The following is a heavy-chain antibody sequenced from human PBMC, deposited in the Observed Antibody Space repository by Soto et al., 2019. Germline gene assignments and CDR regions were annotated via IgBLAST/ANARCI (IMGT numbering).Heavy chain of an antibody. CDR2: IYWDDDK. J-gene: IGHJ4*02. V-gene: IGHV2-5*02. CDR1: GFSLSTSGVG. Sequence: QITLKESGPTLVKPTQTLTLTCTFSGFSLSTSGVGVGWIRQPPGKALGWLALIYWDDDKGYSPSLKSRLTITKDTSNNQVVLTMTNMDPVDTATYYCAHSANKGITRVRGAHNDFDYWGQGTLVTVSS. D-gene: IGHD3-10*01. CDR3: AHSANKGITRVRGAHNDFDY.